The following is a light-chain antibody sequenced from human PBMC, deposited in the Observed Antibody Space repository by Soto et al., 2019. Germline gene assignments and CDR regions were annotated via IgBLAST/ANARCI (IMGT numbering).Light chain of an antibody. V-gene: IGLV4-69*01. CDR1: SGHSNYA. Sequence: QSVLTQSPSASASLGASVKLTCTLSSGHSNYAIAWHQQQPAKGPRYLMKLNRDGSHSKGDGIPNRFSGSSSGAERYLTISSLQYEDEADCYCQTWGTGIVIFGGGTKLTVL. CDR3: QTWGTGIVI. J-gene: IGLJ2*01. CDR2: LNRDGSH.